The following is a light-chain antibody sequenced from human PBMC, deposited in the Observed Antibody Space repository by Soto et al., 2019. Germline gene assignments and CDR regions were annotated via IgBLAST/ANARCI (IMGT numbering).Light chain of an antibody. CDR2: EVS. Sequence: QSALTQPASVSGSPGQSITISCTGTSSDIGGYNYVSWYQQHQGKAPKLMIYEVSNRPSGVSNRFSGSKSGNTASLTISGLQAEDEADYYCTSYTSRSTNDVFGTGTKLTVL. J-gene: IGLJ1*01. CDR3: TSYTSRSTNDV. V-gene: IGLV2-14*01. CDR1: SSDIGGYNY.